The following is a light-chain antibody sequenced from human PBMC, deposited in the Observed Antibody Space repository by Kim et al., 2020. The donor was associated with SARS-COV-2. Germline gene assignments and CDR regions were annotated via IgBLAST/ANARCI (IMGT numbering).Light chain of an antibody. Sequence: DIVMTQSPDSLAVSLGERATLNCKSSQTVLYNSNNKNYLAWYPQKPGQAPKLLIYWASIRESGVSDRFSGSGSETDFTLTISSLQAEDVAVYYCQQYYSTPPSFGQGTKLEI. CDR1: QTVLYNSNNKNY. CDR3: QQYYSTPPS. V-gene: IGKV4-1*01. J-gene: IGKJ2*03. CDR2: WAS.